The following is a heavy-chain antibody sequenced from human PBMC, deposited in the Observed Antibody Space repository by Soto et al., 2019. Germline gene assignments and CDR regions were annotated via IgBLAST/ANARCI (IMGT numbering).Heavy chain of an antibody. CDR1: GYTSTSYG. V-gene: IGHV1-18*01. Sequence: GPVKGPCKDSGYTSTSYGISRVRQAHGQGLEWMGWISAYNGNTNYAQKLQGRVTMTTDTSTSTAYMELRSLRSDDTAVYYCARGSIVVVPASPSGFDPWGQGTLVTVSS. D-gene: IGHD2-2*01. CDR2: ISAYNGNT. CDR3: ARGSIVVVPASPSGFDP. J-gene: IGHJ5*02.